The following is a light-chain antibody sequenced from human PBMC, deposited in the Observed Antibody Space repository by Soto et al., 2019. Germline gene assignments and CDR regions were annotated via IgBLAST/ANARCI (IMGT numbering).Light chain of an antibody. CDR2: KAS. CDR3: QQHNSYPRT. CDR1: QSISIW. J-gene: IGKJ4*01. V-gene: IGKV1-5*03. Sequence: DIQMTQSPSTLSASVGDRVTITCRASQSISIWLTWYQQKPGKAPNVLIHKASSLESGGPPRFSGSGSGTEFTLTISSLQPDDFGTYYCQQHNSYPRTFGGGTRVEIK.